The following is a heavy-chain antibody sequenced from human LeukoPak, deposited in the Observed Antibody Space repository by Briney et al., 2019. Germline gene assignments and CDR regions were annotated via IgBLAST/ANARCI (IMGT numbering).Heavy chain of an antibody. D-gene: IGHD6-6*01. Sequence: PGGSLRLSCAASGFTFDDYAMRWVRQAPGKGLEWVSGICWNSGSICYADSVKGRFTISRDNAKNSLYLQMNSMRAEDTALYYCSKAMDSSSDSWYYYYGMDVWGQGTTVTVSS. CDR3: SKAMDSSSDSWYYYYGMDV. CDR2: ICWNSGSI. V-gene: IGHV3-9*01. CDR1: GFTFDDYA. J-gene: IGHJ6*02.